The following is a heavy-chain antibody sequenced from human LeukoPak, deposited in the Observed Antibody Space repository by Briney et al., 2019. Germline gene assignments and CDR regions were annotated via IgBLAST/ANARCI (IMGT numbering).Heavy chain of an antibody. CDR2: IYYSGST. V-gene: IGHV4-59*01. J-gene: IGHJ6*03. D-gene: IGHD6-13*01. Sequence: PSETLSLTCTVSGGSISRYYWSWIRQPPGKGLEWIGYIYYSGSTNYNPSLKSRVTISVDTSKNQFSLKLSSVTAADTAVYYCARTTEAHSWRTRYYDYYMDVWGKGTTVTVSS. CDR3: ARTTEAHSWRTRYYDYYMDV. CDR1: GGSISRYY.